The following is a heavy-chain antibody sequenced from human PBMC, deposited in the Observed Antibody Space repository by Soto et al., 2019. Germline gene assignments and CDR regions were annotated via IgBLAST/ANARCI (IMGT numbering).Heavy chain of an antibody. CDR1: GFSFSTYA. CDR3: ARDSVPLAGTSWAGNRLDP. D-gene: IGHD6-13*01. CDR2: ISYDGNSN. Sequence: QVQLVESGGGVVQPGGSLRLSCAASGFSFSTYAMYWVRQTPGKGLVWVAVISYDGNSNFYTDSVKGRFTISRDNSRNTLYLQMNNLRTEDTALYFCARDSVPLAGTSWAGNRLDPWGQGTLVTVSS. J-gene: IGHJ5*02. V-gene: IGHV3-30-3*01.